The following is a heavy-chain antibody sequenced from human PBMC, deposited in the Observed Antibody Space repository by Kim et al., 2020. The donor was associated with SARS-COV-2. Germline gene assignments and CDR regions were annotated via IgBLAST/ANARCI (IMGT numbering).Heavy chain of an antibody. V-gene: IGHV3-23*01. Sequence: GGSLRLSCAASGFTFSSFAMSWVRQAPGKGLEWVSAISDSGDSTYYADSVKGRFTISRDNSKNTLYLQMNSLRAEDTAVYFCAKDFGYCSSTRCYPPYGMDVWGQGTTVIVSS. CDR3: AKDFGYCSSTRCYPPYGMDV. CDR1: GFTFSSFA. J-gene: IGHJ6*02. D-gene: IGHD2-2*03. CDR2: ISDSGDST.